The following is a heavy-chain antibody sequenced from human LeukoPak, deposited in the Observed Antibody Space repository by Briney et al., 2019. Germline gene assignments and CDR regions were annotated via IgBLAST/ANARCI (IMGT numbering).Heavy chain of an antibody. V-gene: IGHV3-9*03. CDR3: AKLGSGGSRGDY. CDR2: ISWNSGSI. CDR1: GFTFDDYA. D-gene: IGHD2-15*01. J-gene: IGHJ4*02. Sequence: PGGSLRLSCAASGFTFDDYAMHWVRQAPGKGLEWVSGISWNSGSIGYADSVKGRFTISRDSAKNSLYLQMNSLRAEDMALYYCAKLGSGGSRGDYWGQGTLVTVSS.